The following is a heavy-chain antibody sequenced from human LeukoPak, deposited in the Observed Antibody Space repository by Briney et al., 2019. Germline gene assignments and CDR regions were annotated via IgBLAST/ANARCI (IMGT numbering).Heavy chain of an antibody. D-gene: IGHD3-22*01. CDR3: ARDPYYYDSSGYPHYFDY. CDR2: ISYDGSNK. V-gene: IGHV3-30-3*01. CDR1: GFTFSSYA. J-gene: IGHJ4*02. Sequence: PGGSLRLSCAASGFTFSSYAMHWVRQAPGKGLEWVAVISYDGSNKYYADSVRGRFTISRDNSKNTLYLQMNSLRAEDTAVYYCARDPYYYDSSGYPHYFDYWGQGTLVTVSS.